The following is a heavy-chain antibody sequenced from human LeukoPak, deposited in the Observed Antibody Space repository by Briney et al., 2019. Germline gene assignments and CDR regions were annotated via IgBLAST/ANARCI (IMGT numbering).Heavy chain of an antibody. CDR3: ARVNSWTEEPDTGFDY. V-gene: IGHV6-1*01. CDR2: TCYRSGWYN. J-gene: IGHJ4*02. Sequence: SQTLSLTCVLSGDSVSSSRSAWNWIRQSPSRGLEWLGRTCYRSGWYNDYAVSVKSRITISPDTSKNQFSLQLNSLTPEDTAVYFCARVNSWTEEPDTGFDYWGQGTLVTVSS. D-gene: IGHD1-14*01. CDR1: GDSVSSSRSA.